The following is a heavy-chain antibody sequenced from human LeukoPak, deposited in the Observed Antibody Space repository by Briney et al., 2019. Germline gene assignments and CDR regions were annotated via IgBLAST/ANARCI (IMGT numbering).Heavy chain of an antibody. CDR3: ASLWTDYYDSSGNNWFDP. V-gene: IGHV3-30*04. J-gene: IGHJ5*02. D-gene: IGHD3-22*01. CDR2: ISYDGSNK. Sequence: GSLRLSCAASGFTFSSYAMHWVRQAPGKGLEWVAVISYDGSNKYYADSVKGRFTISRDNSKNTLYLQMNSLRAEDTAVYYCASLWTDYYDSSGNNWFDPWGQGTLVTVSS. CDR1: GFTFSSYA.